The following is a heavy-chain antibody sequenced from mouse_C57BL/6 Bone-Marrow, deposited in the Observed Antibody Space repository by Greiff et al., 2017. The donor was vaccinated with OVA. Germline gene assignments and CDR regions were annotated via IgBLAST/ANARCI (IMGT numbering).Heavy chain of an antibody. V-gene: IGHV1-76*01. CDR1: GYTFTDHY. D-gene: IGHD2-3*01. J-gene: IGHJ2*01. Sequence: VQLQQSGAEVVRPGASVKLSCKASGYTFTDHYINWVKQRPGQGLEWIARIYPGSGNTYYNEKFKGKATLTAEKSSNTAYLQLSSLTSEDSAVYFCARDDGYICEWWGQGTTLTVSP. CDR2: IYPGSGNT. CDR3: ARDDGYICEW.